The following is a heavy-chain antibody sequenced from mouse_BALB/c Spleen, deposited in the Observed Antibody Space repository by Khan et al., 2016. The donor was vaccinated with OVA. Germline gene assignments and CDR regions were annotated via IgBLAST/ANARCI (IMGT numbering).Heavy chain of an antibody. CDR2: ISPRSGTP. V-gene: IGHV1S41*01. D-gene: IGHD1-1*01. CDR1: GYTFTGYW. CDR3: ARGNYYCSSHYALDY. J-gene: IGHJ4*01. Sequence: DLVKPGASVKLSCKASGYTFTGYWINWIKQRPGQGLEWIGRISPRSGTPSYTEMFKGKATLTVDTSSSTAYIQLSSLSSEDSAVYFCARGNYYCSSHYALDYWGQGTSVTVSS.